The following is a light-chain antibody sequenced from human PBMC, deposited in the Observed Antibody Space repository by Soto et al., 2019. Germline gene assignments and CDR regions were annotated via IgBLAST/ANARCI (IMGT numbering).Light chain of an antibody. Sequence: EIVLTQSPGTLSLSPGERATLSCRASQSISSTYLAWYQQKPRQPPRLLIYGASSRAAGIPDRFSGSGYGTDFTRTTSGLEPEDFALHYCQPHGTFGPGTKVDIK. CDR1: QSISSTY. V-gene: IGKV3-20*01. J-gene: IGKJ3*01. CDR2: GAS. CDR3: QPHGT.